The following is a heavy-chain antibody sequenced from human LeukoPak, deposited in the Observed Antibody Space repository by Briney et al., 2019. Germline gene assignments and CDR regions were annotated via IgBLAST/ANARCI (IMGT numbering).Heavy chain of an antibody. V-gene: IGHV4-39*01. D-gene: IGHD3-22*01. Sequence: PSETLSLTCTVSGGSISSSSYYWGWIRQPPGKGLEWIGSIYYSGSTYYNPSLKSRVTISVDTSKNQFSLKLSSVTAADTAVYYCARQGYYYDSSGTKLYYFDYWGQGTLVTVSS. CDR1: GGSISSSSYY. CDR2: IYYSGST. J-gene: IGHJ4*02. CDR3: ARQGYYYDSSGTKLYYFDY.